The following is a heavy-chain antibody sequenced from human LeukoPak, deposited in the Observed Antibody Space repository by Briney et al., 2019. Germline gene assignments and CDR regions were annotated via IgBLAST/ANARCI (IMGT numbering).Heavy chain of an antibody. CDR1: GGSFSGYY. V-gene: IGHV3-23*01. J-gene: IGHJ3*02. CDR3: ANDGAYYDSSTDAFDI. D-gene: IGHD3-22*01. CDR2: ISGSGGST. Sequence: ETLSLTCAVYGGSFSGYYWSWVRQAPGKGLEWVSAISGSGGSTYYADSVKGRFTISRDNSKNTLYLQMNSLRAEDTAVYYCANDGAYYDSSTDAFDIWGQGTMVTVSS.